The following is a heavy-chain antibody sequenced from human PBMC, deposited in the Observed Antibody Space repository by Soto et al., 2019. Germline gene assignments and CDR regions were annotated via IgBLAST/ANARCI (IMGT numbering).Heavy chain of an antibody. D-gene: IGHD3-10*01. Sequence: GGSLRLSCAASGFTFSSYAMHWVRQAPGKGLEWVAAISDDGINDYYGDSVTGRFTISRDNSRNILYLQMNSLTTEDTAVYYCAKGSAGHYNAGTLLDWGQGTLVTVSS. J-gene: IGHJ4*02. CDR3: AKGSAGHYNAGTLLD. CDR2: ISDDGIND. V-gene: IGHV3-30-3*01. CDR1: GFTFSSYA.